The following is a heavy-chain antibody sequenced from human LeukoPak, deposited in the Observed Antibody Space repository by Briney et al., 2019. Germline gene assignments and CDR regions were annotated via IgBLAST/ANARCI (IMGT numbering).Heavy chain of an antibody. Sequence: GGSLRLSCAASGFTFSSYGMHWVRQAPGKGLEWVAVISYDGSNKYYADSVKGRFTISRDNSKNTLYLQMNSLRAEDTAVYYCARDLRLRFLEWPSNWFDPWGQGTLDTVSS. D-gene: IGHD3-3*01. CDR2: ISYDGSNK. CDR1: GFTFSSYG. J-gene: IGHJ5*02. CDR3: ARDLRLRFLEWPSNWFDP. V-gene: IGHV3-30*03.